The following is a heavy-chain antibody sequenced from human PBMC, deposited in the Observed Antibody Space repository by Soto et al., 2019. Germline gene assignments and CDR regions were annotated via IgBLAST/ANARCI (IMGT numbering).Heavy chain of an antibody. D-gene: IGHD3-16*01. J-gene: IGHJ4*02. Sequence: QVQLVQSGAEEKKPGASVRISCKASGYTFAYYFIHWVRQAPGQGLEWMGVINPTGGPTTYSQKFQGRVTMTRDTSTSTAYMDLSCLKSEDTAIYYCARAEELGTIRFDSGGQGTLVTVSS. CDR1: GYTFAYYF. CDR2: INPTGGPT. V-gene: IGHV1-46*01. CDR3: ARAEELGTIRFDS.